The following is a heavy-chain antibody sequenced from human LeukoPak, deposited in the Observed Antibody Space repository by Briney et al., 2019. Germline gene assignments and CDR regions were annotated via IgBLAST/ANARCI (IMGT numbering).Heavy chain of an antibody. V-gene: IGHV1-8*03. Sequence: GASVKVSRKASGYTFTSYDINWVRQATGQGLEWMGWMNPNSGNTGYAQKFQGRVTITRNTSISTAYMELSSLRSEDTAVYYCARGIDSSGYYYIYYYYYMDVWGKGTTVTVSS. CDR3: ARGIDSSGYYYIYYYYYMDV. CDR1: GYTFTSYD. CDR2: MNPNSGNT. J-gene: IGHJ6*03. D-gene: IGHD3-22*01.